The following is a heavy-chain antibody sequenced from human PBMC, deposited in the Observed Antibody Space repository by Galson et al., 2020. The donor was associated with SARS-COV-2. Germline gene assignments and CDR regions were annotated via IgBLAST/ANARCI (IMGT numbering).Heavy chain of an antibody. CDR3: ASVPINQYEDGVSYYYLDY. CDR2: ISPNSGGT. CDR1: GYTFTGYY. D-gene: IGHD2-8*01. Sequence: ASVKVSCKASGYTFTGYYLHWVRQAPGQGLEWVGWISPNSGGTNYAQKFQGRVTMTRDTSISTAYMELSRLRSDDTAVYYCASVPINQYEDGVSYYYLDYWGQGTLVTVSS. V-gene: IGHV1-2*02. J-gene: IGHJ4*02.